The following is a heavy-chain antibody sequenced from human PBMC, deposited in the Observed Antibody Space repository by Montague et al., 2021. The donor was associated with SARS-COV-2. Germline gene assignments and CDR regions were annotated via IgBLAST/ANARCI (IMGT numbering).Heavy chain of an antibody. J-gene: IGHJ5*02. CDR3: TRVVVVVPASPAPTLFDP. D-gene: IGHD2-15*01. Sequence: TLSLTCTVSGGSVSSRSHFWSWIRQPAGKGLEWIGHIYATGSAKYNPSLESRVTISVDMSNNQFSLRLNSVTAADTAVYYRTRVVVVVPASPAPTLFDPWGQGILVTVSS. CDR2: IYATGSA. V-gene: IGHV4-61*09. CDR1: GGSVSSRSHF.